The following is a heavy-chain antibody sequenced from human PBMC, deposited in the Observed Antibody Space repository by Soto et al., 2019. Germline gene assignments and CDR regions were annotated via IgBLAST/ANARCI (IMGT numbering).Heavy chain of an antibody. D-gene: IGHD3-22*01. V-gene: IGHV1-8*01. CDR2: MNPNSGNT. CDR1: GYTFTSYD. CDR3: ARAGRTYYYDSSGYYYWFDP. J-gene: IGHJ5*02. Sequence: ASVKVSCKASGYTFTSYDINWVRQATGQGLEWMGWMNPNSGNTGYAQKFQGRVTMTRNTSISTAYMELSSLRSEDTAVYYCARAGRTYYYDSSGYYYWFDPWGQGTLVTVSS.